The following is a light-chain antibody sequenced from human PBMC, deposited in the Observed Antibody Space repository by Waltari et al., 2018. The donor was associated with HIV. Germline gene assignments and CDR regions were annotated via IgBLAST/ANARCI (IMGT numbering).Light chain of an antibody. Sequence: QSVLTQPPSVSGAPGQRVTISCPGNNSNIGAGYDVHWYQPLPGTAPKVVMYLNTFRPSGIPDRFSGSKSDTSASLAITGLQAEDEADYYFQSYDSSLSASVFGGGTKLTVL. J-gene: IGLJ2*01. CDR3: QSYDSSLSASV. V-gene: IGLV1-40*01. CDR2: LNT. CDR1: NSNIGAGYD.